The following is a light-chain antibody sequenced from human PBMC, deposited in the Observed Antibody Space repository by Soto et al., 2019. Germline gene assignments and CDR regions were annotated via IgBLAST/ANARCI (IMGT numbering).Light chain of an antibody. J-gene: IGKJ1*01. CDR3: QQYGSSLT. Sequence: EVVLTLTPGNMDLSPCGSAYSSCRASQSVGTFLAWYQQRSGQAPRLLIYGASTRASGIPDRFSGSGSGTDFTLTISRLEPDDFGVYYRQQYGSSLTFGQGTKVDIK. CDR2: GAS. CDR1: QSVGTF. V-gene: IGKV3-20*01.